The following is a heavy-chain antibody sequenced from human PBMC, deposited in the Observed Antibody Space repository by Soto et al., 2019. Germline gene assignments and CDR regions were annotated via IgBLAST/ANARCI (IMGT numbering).Heavy chain of an antibody. J-gene: IGHJ6*03. V-gene: IGHV3-20*01. CDR3: ARVSCSGGSCRGFMDV. Sequence: AGGSLRLSCAASGFTFDDYGMSWVRQAPGKGLEWVSGINWNGGSTGYADSVKGRFTISRDNAKNSLYLQMNSLRAEDTALYHCARVSCSGGSCRGFMDVWGKGTTVTVSS. CDR2: INWNGGST. D-gene: IGHD2-15*01. CDR1: GFTFDDYG.